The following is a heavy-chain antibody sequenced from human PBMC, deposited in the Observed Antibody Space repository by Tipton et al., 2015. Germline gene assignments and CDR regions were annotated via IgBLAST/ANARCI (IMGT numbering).Heavy chain of an antibody. CDR3: ASLLLYGDYVHGLGY. J-gene: IGHJ4*02. V-gene: IGHV4-39*02. CDR1: GGSISNSNYY. D-gene: IGHD4-17*01. Sequence: TLSLTCTVSGGSISNSNYYWGWIRQPPGKGLEWIGSIYYSGDMYYNPSLKSRVAMSVDTSNNHFSLRLTSLTASDTAVYYCASLLLYGDYVHGLGYWGRGTLVTVSS. CDR2: IYYSGDM.